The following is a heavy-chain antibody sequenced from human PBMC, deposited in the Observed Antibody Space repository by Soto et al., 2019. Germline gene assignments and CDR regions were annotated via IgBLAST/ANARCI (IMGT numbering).Heavy chain of an antibody. Sequence: SETLSLTCTVSGGSISSNDYYWSWIRQPPGKGLEWIGYIYYSGSTYYNPSLKSRISISVDTSKNQFSLKLRSVTAAATAVYFCARRSSSWYLVGFDPWGQGTMVTVSS. J-gene: IGHJ5*02. CDR1: GGSISSNDYY. D-gene: IGHD6-13*01. CDR3: ARRSSSWYLVGFDP. V-gene: IGHV4-30-4*01. CDR2: IYYSGST.